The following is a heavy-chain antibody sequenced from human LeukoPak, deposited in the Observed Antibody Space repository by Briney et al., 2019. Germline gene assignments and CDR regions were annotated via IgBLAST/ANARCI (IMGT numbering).Heavy chain of an antibody. V-gene: IGHV4-59*08. CDR2: ISYSGSI. J-gene: IGHJ4*02. CDR1: GFTFSTYSMN. Sequence: GSLRLSCAASGFTFSTYSMNWVRQAPGKGLEWIGTISYSGSINYNPPLKSRVNISVDTSKNHLSLKLSSVTAADTAVYYCARHSHFVAVAGRGDFDHWGQGTLVTVSS. D-gene: IGHD6-19*01. CDR3: ARHSHFVAVAGRGDFDH.